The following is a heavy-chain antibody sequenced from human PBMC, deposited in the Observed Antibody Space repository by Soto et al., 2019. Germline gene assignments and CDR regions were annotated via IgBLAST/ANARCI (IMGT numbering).Heavy chain of an antibody. Sequence: QVQLVQSGAEVKKPGASVKVSCKASGYTFTSYAMHWVRQAPGQRLEWMGWINAGNGNTKYSQKFQGRVTITMDTSASTAYMELSSLRSEDTAVYYCARCRNYYDSSGYYGDYWGQGTLVTVSS. V-gene: IGHV1-3*01. J-gene: IGHJ4*02. CDR1: GYTFTSYA. CDR3: ARCRNYYDSSGYYGDY. D-gene: IGHD3-22*01. CDR2: INAGNGNT.